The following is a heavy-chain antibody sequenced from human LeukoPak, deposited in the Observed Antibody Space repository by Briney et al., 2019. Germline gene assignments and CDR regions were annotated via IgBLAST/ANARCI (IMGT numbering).Heavy chain of an antibody. CDR2: IDNSGST. J-gene: IGHJ4*02. Sequence: SETLSLTCTVSGGSISPYYWSWIRQSPGKGLEWIGYIDNSGSTSYNPSLKSRVSISVDTSKNQFSLKLSSVTAADTAVYYCARSSIAARPFLFDYWGQGTLVTVSS. V-gene: IGHV4-59*01. CDR3: ARSSIAARPFLFDY. D-gene: IGHD6-6*01. CDR1: GGSISPYY.